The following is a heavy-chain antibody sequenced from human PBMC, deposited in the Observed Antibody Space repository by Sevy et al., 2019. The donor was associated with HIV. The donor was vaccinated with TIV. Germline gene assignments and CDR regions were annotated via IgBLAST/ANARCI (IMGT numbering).Heavy chain of an antibody. V-gene: IGHV1-8*01. Sequence: ASVKVSCKASRYTFTTYNINWVRQATGQGLEWMGWMNPNSGNTGYVQKFQGRVTMTRNTSISTAYMELSSLRSEDTAVYYCARAFGTTVITPVDYWGQGTLVTVSS. J-gene: IGHJ4*02. CDR2: MNPNSGNT. D-gene: IGHD4-4*01. CDR1: RYTFTTYN. CDR3: ARAFGTTVITPVDY.